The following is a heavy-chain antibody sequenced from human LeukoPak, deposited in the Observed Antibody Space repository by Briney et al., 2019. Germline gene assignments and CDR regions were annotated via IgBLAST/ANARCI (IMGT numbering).Heavy chain of an antibody. CDR3: AVNWNYLTFDY. J-gene: IGHJ4*02. Sequence: GTSVKVSCKASGFTFTSSAVQWVRQARGQRLEWIGWIVVGSGNTNYAQKFQERVTITRDMSTSTAYMELGSLRSEDTAVYYCAVNWNYLTFDYWGQGTLVTVSS. D-gene: IGHD1-7*01. V-gene: IGHV1-58*01. CDR1: GFTFTSSA. CDR2: IVVGSGNT.